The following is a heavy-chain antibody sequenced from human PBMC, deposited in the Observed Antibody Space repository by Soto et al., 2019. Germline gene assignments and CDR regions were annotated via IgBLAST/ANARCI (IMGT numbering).Heavy chain of an antibody. CDR1: GFTFSNYG. CDR3: ARHQSGYNDY. V-gene: IGHV3-33*01. Sequence: QVQLVESGGGVVQPGRSLRLSCAASGFTFSNYGMHWVRQAPGKGLEWLAIIWYDGNNKYYADSVKGRFTISRDNSKNMLYLQMNSLGAEDTAVYHCARHQSGYNDYWGQGTLVTVSS. D-gene: IGHD5-12*01. CDR2: IWYDGNNK. J-gene: IGHJ4*02.